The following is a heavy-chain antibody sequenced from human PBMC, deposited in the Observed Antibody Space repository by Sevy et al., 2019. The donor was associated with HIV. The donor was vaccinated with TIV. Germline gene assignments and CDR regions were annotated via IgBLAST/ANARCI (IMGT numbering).Heavy chain of an antibody. Sequence: GGSLRLSCAASGFTFSSYGMHWVRQAPGKGLEWVAVISCDGSNKYYADSVKGRFTISRDNSKNTLYLQMNSLRAEDTAVYYCAKGCRDFWSGSHFDYWGQGTLVTVSS. J-gene: IGHJ4*02. CDR1: GFTFSSYG. CDR3: AKGCRDFWSGSHFDY. V-gene: IGHV3-30*18. D-gene: IGHD3-3*01. CDR2: ISCDGSNK.